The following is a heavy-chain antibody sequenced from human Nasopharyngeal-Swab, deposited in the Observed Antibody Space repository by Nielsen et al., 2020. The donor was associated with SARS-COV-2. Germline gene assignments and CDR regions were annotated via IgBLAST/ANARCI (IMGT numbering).Heavy chain of an antibody. J-gene: IGHJ4*02. V-gene: IGHV4-4*02. Sequence: LSLPCDVLDSISSSGWWGWVRPPPGKGLEWFWEIYNTGVTNYNPSLKSRLSISADRSKNQFSLKLTSVTAADTAVYYCATLPVSPYYFENWGQGLLVTVSS. CDR1: DSISSSGW. CDR2: IYNTGVT. CDR3: ATLPVSPYYFEN.